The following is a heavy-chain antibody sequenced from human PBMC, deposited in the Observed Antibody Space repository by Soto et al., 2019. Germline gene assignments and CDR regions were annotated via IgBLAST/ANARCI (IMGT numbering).Heavy chain of an antibody. D-gene: IGHD3-3*01. V-gene: IGHV1-24*01. CDR1: GYTLTELS. Sequence: SVKVSCKVSGYTLTELSMHWVRQAPGKGLEWMGGFDPEDGETIYTQKFQGRVTMTEDTSTNTAYMELSSLRSEDTAVYYCATDGRLVASIPVRAFDIWDQGTMVTVSS. CDR2: FDPEDGET. CDR3: ATDGRLVASIPVRAFDI. J-gene: IGHJ3*02.